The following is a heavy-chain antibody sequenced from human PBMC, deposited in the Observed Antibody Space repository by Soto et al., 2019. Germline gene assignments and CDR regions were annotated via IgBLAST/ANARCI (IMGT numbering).Heavy chain of an antibody. CDR3: AKQYYYDSSGYYANGMDV. CDR2: ISYDGSNK. D-gene: IGHD3-22*01. Sequence: QVQLVESGGGVVQPGRSLRLSCAASGFTFSSYGMHWVRQAPGKGLEWVAVISYDGSNKYYADSVKGRFTISRDNSKNTLYPQMNSLRVEDTAVYYCAKQYYYDSSGYYANGMDVWGQGTTVTVSS. V-gene: IGHV3-30*18. J-gene: IGHJ6*02. CDR1: GFTFSSYG.